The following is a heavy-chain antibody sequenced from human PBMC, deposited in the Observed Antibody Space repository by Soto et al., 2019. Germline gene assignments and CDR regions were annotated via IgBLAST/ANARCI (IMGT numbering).Heavy chain of an antibody. J-gene: IGHJ5*02. Sequence: PSETLSLTCTVSGGSISSRGYYWDWIRQPPGKGLEWIGTIYYSGSTYYNPSLKSRVTISVDTSKNQFSLKLSSVTAADTAVYYCARDSWGQGYHAWGQGTLVTVSS. CDR2: IYYSGST. V-gene: IGHV4-39*02. CDR1: GGSISSRGYY. D-gene: IGHD3-16*02. CDR3: ARDSWGQGYHA.